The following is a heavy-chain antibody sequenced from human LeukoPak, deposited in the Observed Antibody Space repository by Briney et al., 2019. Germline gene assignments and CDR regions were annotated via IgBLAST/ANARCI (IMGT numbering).Heavy chain of an antibody. J-gene: IGHJ4*02. CDR3: VSFYETY. CDR2: IYSGGST. CDR1: GFTVSSNY. V-gene: IGHV3-53*01. Sequence: GGSLRLSCAASGFTVSSNYMSWVRPAPGKGLEWVSVIYSGGSTYYADSVKGRFTISRDNSKNTLYLQMNNLRAEDTAVYYCVSFYETYWGRGTLVTVSS. D-gene: IGHD2-2*01.